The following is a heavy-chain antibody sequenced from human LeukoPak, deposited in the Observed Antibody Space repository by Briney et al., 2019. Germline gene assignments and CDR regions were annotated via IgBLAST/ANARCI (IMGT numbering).Heavy chain of an antibody. CDR1: GFTFSSYE. D-gene: IGHD2-2*01. Sequence: GGSLRLSCAASGFTFSSYEMNWVRQAPGKGLEWVSYISSSGSTIYYADSVKGRFTISRDNAKNTLYLQMNSLRAEDTAVYYCARDLGPDCSSTSCYPDYWGQGTLVTVSS. CDR2: ISSSGSTI. J-gene: IGHJ4*02. CDR3: ARDLGPDCSSTSCYPDY. V-gene: IGHV3-48*03.